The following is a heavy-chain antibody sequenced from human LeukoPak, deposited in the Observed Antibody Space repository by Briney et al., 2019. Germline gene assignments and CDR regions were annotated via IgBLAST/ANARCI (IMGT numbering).Heavy chain of an antibody. CDR2: IWFDGSNK. D-gene: IGHD3-22*01. CDR1: GFTFSTCG. CDR3: ARDRASGYYYSFDY. Sequence: HSGGSLRLSCAASGFTFSTCGMHWVRQAPGKGLEWVAVIWFDGSNKYYVDSVKGRFTISRDNSKNTLYLQMNSLRAEDTAVYFCARDRASGYYYSFDYWGQGTLVTVSS. V-gene: IGHV3-33*01. J-gene: IGHJ4*02.